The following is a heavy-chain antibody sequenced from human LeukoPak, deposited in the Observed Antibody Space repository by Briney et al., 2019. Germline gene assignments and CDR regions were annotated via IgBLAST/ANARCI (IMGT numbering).Heavy chain of an antibody. CDR2: IYYSGST. CDR3: AKSRPLYYYDSSGYYREYYFDY. V-gene: IGHV4-59*08. D-gene: IGHD3-22*01. Sequence: SETLSLTCTVSGGSISSYYWSWIRQPPGKGLEWIGYIYYSGSTNYNPSLKGRVTISVDTSKNQFSLKLSSVTAADTAVYYCAKSRPLYYYDSSGYYREYYFDYWGQGTLVTVSS. J-gene: IGHJ4*02. CDR1: GGSISSYY.